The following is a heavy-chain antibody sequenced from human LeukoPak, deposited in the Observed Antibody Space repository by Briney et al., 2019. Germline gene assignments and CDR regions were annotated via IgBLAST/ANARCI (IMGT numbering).Heavy chain of an antibody. V-gene: IGHV1-18*01. CDR1: GYTFTSYG. J-gene: IGHJ4*02. CDR3: ARGIAVAGTTPYYDY. D-gene: IGHD6-19*01. Sequence: ASVKVSCKASGYTFTSYGISWVRQAPGQGLEWMGWISAYNGNTNYAQKLQGRVTMTTDTSTSTAYMELRSLRSDDTAVYYCARGIAVAGTTPYYDYWGQGNLVTVSS. CDR2: ISAYNGNT.